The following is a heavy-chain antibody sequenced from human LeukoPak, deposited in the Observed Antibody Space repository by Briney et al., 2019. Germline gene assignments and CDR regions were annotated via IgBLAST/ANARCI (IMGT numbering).Heavy chain of an antibody. D-gene: IGHD3-16*01. CDR2: ISYDGSNK. Sequence: GGPLRLSCAASGFTFSTYAMHWVRQAPGKGLEWVSVISYDGSNKYYADSVKGRFTISRDNSKNTVYLQLSSLRADDTALYYFAKGGYAVTKYYFDYWGQGTLVTVSS. V-gene: IGHV3-30*04. CDR1: GFTFSTYA. CDR3: AKGGYAVTKYYFDY. J-gene: IGHJ4*02.